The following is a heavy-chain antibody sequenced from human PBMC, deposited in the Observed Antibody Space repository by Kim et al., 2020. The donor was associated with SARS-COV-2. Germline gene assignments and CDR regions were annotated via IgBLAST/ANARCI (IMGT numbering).Heavy chain of an antibody. CDR3: AREAGTTPDY. J-gene: IGHJ4*02. D-gene: IGHD1-7*01. CDR2: NT. V-gene: IGHV1-18*01. Sequence: NTNYAQKLQGRVTMTTDTSTSTAYMELRSLRSDDTAVYYCAREAGTTPDYWGQGTLVTVSS.